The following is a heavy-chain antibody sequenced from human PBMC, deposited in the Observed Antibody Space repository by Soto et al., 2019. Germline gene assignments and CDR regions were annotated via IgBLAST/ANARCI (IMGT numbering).Heavy chain of an antibody. CDR2: INAGNGDT. V-gene: IGHV1-3*01. Sequence: ASVKVSCKASGYTFTNYAIHWVRQAPGQRLEWMGWINAGNGDTRYSQKFQDRVTVTRDTSATTAYMELGSLRAEDTAVYYCAKRGPEDSSTWYPWVHWGQGTLVTVSS. D-gene: IGHD6-13*01. CDR3: AKRGPEDSSTWYPWVH. CDR1: GYTFTNYA. J-gene: IGHJ4*02.